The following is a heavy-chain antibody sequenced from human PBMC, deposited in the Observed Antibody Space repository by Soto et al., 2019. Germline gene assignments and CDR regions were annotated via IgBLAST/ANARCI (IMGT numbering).Heavy chain of an antibody. CDR1: GGSFSVYY. V-gene: IGHV4-34*01. J-gene: IGHJ2*01. CDR3: ARSTREGWYFDL. Sequence: QVQLQQWGAGLLKPSETLSLTCAVYGGSFSVYYWSWIRQPPGKGLEWIGEINHSGSTNYNPSLKSRVIISVDTSKNQFSLRLSSVTAADTAVYYCARSTREGWYFDLWGRGTLVTVSS. CDR2: INHSGST.